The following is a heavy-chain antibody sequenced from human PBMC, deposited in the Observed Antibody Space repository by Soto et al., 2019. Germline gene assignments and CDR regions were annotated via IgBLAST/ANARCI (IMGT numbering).Heavy chain of an antibody. J-gene: IGHJ4*02. CDR3: AREESSAWSIDY. Sequence: QVQLQESGPGLVKPSQTLSLTCTVSGGSMTSGDYYWSWIRQPPGKGLEGIGYIFHSGQTYYNPSLKSRVSISVETSKNQFSLKLSSVTGADTAVYYCAREESSAWSIDYWGQGTLVTVSS. CDR1: GGSMTSGDYY. CDR2: IFHSGQT. D-gene: IGHD3-22*01. V-gene: IGHV4-30-4*01.